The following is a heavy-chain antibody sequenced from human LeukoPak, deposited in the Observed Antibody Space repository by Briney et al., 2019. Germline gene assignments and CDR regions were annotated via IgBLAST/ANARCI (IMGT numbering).Heavy chain of an antibody. V-gene: IGHV3-23*01. CDR2: ISGSGDKT. CDR3: AKTNGYYDL. CDR1: EFTFSSNG. D-gene: IGHD3-22*01. Sequence: GSLRLSCAASEFTFSSNGMSWVRKAPGKGLEWVSSISGSGDKTYYADSVKGRFTISRDNSKSTTYLQMNSLRAEDTAVYHCAKTNGYYDLWGQGTLVIVSS. J-gene: IGHJ4*02.